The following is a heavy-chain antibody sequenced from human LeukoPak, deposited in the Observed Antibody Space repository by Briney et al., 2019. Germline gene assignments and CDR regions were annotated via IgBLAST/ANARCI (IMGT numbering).Heavy chain of an antibody. CDR2: IYSSGNT. J-gene: IGHJ4*02. Sequence: SETLSLTCAVSGASISSSNYYWGWVRQSPGKGLEWIGNIYSSGNTYYNASLKSRVTMYIDTSKKQFFLRLSSVTAADTAVYYCARGTPGGDGYIDYWGQGTLVTVSS. CDR1: GASISSSNYY. D-gene: IGHD5-24*01. CDR3: ARGTPGGDGYIDY. V-gene: IGHV4-39*07.